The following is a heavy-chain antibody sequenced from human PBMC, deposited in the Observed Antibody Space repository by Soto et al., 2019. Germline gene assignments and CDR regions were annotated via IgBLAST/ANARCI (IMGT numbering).Heavy chain of an antibody. J-gene: IGHJ4*02. V-gene: IGHV4-30-4*01. CDR2: IYYSGST. Sequence: SETLSLTCTVSGGSISSGDYYWSWIRQPPGKGLEWIGYIYYSGSTYYNPSLKSRVTISVDTSKNQFSLNLSSVTAADMAVYYCAGLKYFHSSDYLVHCGQGTRVTVSS. D-gene: IGHD3-22*01. CDR3: AGLKYFHSSDYLVH. CDR1: GGSISSGDYY.